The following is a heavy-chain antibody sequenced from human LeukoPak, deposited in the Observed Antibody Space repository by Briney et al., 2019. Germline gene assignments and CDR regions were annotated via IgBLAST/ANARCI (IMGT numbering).Heavy chain of an antibody. V-gene: IGHV3-23*01. J-gene: IGHJ4*02. CDR3: AKVRYDILTGYPYRQRYYFDY. D-gene: IGHD3-9*01. CDR1: GFTFSSYA. CDR2: ISGSGGST. Sequence: GGSLRLSCAASGFTFSSYAMSWVRQAPGKGLEWVSAISGSGGSTYYADSVKVRFTISRDNSKNTLHLQMNSLRVEDTAVYYCAKVRYDILTGYPYRQRYYFDYWGQGTLVTVSS.